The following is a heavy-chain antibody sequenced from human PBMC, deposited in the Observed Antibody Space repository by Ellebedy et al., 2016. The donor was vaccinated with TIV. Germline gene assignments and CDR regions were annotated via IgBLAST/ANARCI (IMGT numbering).Heavy chain of an antibody. CDR1: GFTFSSYW. CDR2: INSDGRST. D-gene: IGHD3-10*01. V-gene: IGHV3-74*01. Sequence: GGSLRLSCAASGFTFSSYWMNWVRQAPGKGLMWVSRINSDGRSTVYADSVKGRFTISRDNAKNTLYLQMNSLRAEDTAVYYCVRVFGSGSFSFGYWGQGTLVTVSS. CDR3: VRVFGSGSFSFGY. J-gene: IGHJ4*02.